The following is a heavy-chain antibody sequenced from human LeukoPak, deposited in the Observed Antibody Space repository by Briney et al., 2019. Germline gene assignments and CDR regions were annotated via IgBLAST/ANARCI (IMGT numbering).Heavy chain of an antibody. CDR2: IYSGGST. CDR3: ASQTTVKYYFDY. Sequence: GGSLRLSCAASGFTVSSNYVSWVRQAPGKGLEWVSLIYSGGSTYYADSVKGRFTISRDNSKNTLYLQLNSLRAEDTAVYYCASQTTVKYYFDYWGQGTLVTVSS. V-gene: IGHV3-53*01. D-gene: IGHD4-17*01. CDR1: GFTVSSNY. J-gene: IGHJ4*02.